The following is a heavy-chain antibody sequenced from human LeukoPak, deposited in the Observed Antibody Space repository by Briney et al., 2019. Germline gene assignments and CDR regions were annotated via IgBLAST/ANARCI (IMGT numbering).Heavy chain of an antibody. J-gene: IGHJ6*03. Sequence: PSETLSLTCAVSGYSISSGYYWGWFRQPPGKGQEWIGCMYHSGSTYYNPSLKSRVTISVDTSKNQFSLKLSSVTAADTAVYYCARQGGSSSPYYYYYMDVWGKGTTVTVSS. V-gene: IGHV4-38-2*01. CDR3: ARQGGSSSPYYYYYMDV. D-gene: IGHD6-13*01. CDR1: GYSISSGYY. CDR2: MYHSGST.